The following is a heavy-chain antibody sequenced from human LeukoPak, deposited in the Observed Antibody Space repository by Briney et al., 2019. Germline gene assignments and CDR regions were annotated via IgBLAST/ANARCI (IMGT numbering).Heavy chain of an antibody. Sequence: PGGSLRLSCAASGFTFSSYSMNWVRQAPGKGLEWVSSISTSSSYINYADSVKGRFTISRDNAKKSLYLQMNSLRAEDTAVYYCAKGADRWLRSGGYFDYWGQGTLVTVSS. J-gene: IGHJ4*02. D-gene: IGHD5-12*01. V-gene: IGHV3-21*04. CDR2: ISTSSSYI. CDR3: AKGADRWLRSGGYFDY. CDR1: GFTFSSYS.